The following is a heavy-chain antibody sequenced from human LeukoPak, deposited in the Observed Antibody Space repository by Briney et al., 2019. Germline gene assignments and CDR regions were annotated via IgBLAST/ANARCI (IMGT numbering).Heavy chain of an antibody. CDR3: VKTSTTVTTGFIAFDI. CDR2: ISSNGGST. D-gene: IGHD4-17*01. J-gene: IGHJ3*02. Sequence: GGSLRLSCSASGFTFSSYAMHWVRQAPGKGLEYVSAISSNGGSTYYADSVKGRFTTSRDNSKNTLYLQMSSLRAEDTAVYYCVKTSTTVTTGFIAFDIWGQGTMVTVSS. V-gene: IGHV3-64D*09. CDR1: GFTFSSYA.